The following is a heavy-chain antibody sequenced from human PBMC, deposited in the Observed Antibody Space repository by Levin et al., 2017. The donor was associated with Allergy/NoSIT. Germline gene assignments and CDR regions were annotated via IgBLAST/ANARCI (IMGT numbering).Heavy chain of an antibody. V-gene: IGHV6-1*01. CDR1: GDSVSSNSAA. D-gene: IGHD6-19*01. CDR3: ARGGAVYSSGWYWKAFDG. Sequence: SQTLSLTCAISGDSVSSNSAAWSWIRQSPSRGLEWLGRTCYRSKWYNDYAVFVKSRITINPDTSKNQFSLQLNSVTPEDTAVYYCARGGAVYSSGWYWKAFDGWGQGTVVTVSS. J-gene: IGHJ3*01. CDR2: TCYRSKWYN.